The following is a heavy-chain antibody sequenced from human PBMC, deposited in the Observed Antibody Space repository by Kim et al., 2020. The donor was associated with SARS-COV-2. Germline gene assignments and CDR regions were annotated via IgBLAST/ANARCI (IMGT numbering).Heavy chain of an antibody. CDR3: ARARRRIVGAMEY. Sequence: SETLSLTCAVYGGSFSGYYWSWIRQPPGKGLEWIGEINHSGSTNYNPSLKSRVTISVDTSKNQFSLKLSSVTAADTAVYYCARARRRIVGAMEYWGQGTLVTVSS. CDR2: INHSGST. CDR1: GGSFSGYY. J-gene: IGHJ4*02. V-gene: IGHV4-34*01. D-gene: IGHD1-26*01.